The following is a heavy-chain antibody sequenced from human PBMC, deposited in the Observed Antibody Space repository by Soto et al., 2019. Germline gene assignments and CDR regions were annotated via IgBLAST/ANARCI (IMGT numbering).Heavy chain of an antibody. V-gene: IGHV1-69*01. Sequence: QVQLVQSGAEVKKPGSSEKVSCKASGGTFSSYAISWVRQAPGQGLEWMGGIIPIFGTANYAQKFQGRVTITADESTSTAYMELSSLRSEDTAVYYCARDKSPYRIAVAPVVWGQGTPVTVSS. J-gene: IGHJ6*02. CDR2: IIPIFGTA. D-gene: IGHD6-19*01. CDR3: ARDKSPYRIAVAPVV. CDR1: GGTFSSYA.